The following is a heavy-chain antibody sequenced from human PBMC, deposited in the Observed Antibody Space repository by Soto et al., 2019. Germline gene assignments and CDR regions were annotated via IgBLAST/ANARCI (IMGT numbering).Heavy chain of an antibody. J-gene: IGHJ5*02. CDR2: IYYSGRT. D-gene: IGHD2-21*01. CDR3: SSQTYSYAWHH. CDR1: GGSIRSGDYY. Sequence: SETLSLTCTVSGGSIRSGDYYWSWIRQTPGEGLEWIGEIYYSGRTNYNPSLRSRVTISVDKSQNQFFLDLKSVTAADTAVYYCSSQTYSYAWHHWGHGTLVTVLL. V-gene: IGHV4-30-4*01.